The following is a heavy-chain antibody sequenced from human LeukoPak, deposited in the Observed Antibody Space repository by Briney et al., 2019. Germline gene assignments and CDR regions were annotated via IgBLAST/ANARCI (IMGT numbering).Heavy chain of an antibody. CDR2: INPNGGGT. Sequence: ASVKVSCKASGYTFTAYYMHWVRQVPGQGLEWMGWINPNGGGTNSAQKFQGRVTMTRDTSISTAYMELSSLRSEDTAVYYCARAIGVGATEFDYWGQGTLVTVSS. CDR1: GYTFTAYY. V-gene: IGHV1-2*02. J-gene: IGHJ4*02. CDR3: ARAIGVGATEFDY. D-gene: IGHD1-26*01.